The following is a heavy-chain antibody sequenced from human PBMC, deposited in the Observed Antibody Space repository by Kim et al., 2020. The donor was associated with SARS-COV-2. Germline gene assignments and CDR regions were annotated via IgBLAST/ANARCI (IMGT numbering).Heavy chain of an antibody. J-gene: IGHJ4*02. CDR3: ARDPGHY. V-gene: IGHV3-48*04. CDR2: SSTTI. D-gene: IGHD7-27*01. Sequence: SSTTIYHANSVKGRFTISKDNAKNSLYLQMNRLRAEDTAIYYCARDPGHYWGQGTLVTVSS.